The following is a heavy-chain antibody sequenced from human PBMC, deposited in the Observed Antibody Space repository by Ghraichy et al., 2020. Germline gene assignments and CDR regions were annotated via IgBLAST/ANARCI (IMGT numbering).Heavy chain of an antibody. CDR1: GYTFTSYG. D-gene: IGHD2-15*01. CDR3: ARDQNIFCSGGSCYSVYYYYYMDV. CDR2: ISAYNGNT. V-gene: IGHV1-18*01. Sequence: ASVKVSCKASGYTFTSYGISWVRQAPGQGLEWMGWISAYNGNTNYAQKLQGRVTMTTDTSTSTAYMELRSLRSDDTAVYYCARDQNIFCSGGSCYSVYYYYYMDVWGKGTTVTVSS. J-gene: IGHJ6*03.